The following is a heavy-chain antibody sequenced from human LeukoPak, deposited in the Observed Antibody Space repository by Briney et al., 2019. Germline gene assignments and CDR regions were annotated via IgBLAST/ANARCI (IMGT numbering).Heavy chain of an antibody. Sequence: SETLSLTCVVYGVSFIDYYWTWIRQPPGKGLEWIGEINHSGSTSYNPSLRSRVTISVDTSKNQFSLNMMSVTAADTAVYSWSASAPTDS. CDR2: INHSGST. CDR3: SASAPTDS. CDR1: GVSFIDYY. V-gene: IGHV4-34*01. D-gene: IGHD3-3*01. J-gene: IGHJ5*01.